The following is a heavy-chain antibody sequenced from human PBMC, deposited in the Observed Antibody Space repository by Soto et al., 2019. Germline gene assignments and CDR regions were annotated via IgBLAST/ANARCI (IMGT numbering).Heavy chain of an antibody. J-gene: IGHJ4*02. Sequence: QVQLVQSGAEEKKPGASEKVSCKASGYTFTSYAMHWVRQAPGQRLEWMGWINAGNGNTKYSQKFQGRVTITRDTSASTAYMELSSLRSEDTAVYYCARGITLPTPLDYWGQGTLVTVSS. CDR2: INAGNGNT. D-gene: IGHD1-20*01. V-gene: IGHV1-3*05. CDR1: GYTFTSYA. CDR3: ARGITLPTPLDY.